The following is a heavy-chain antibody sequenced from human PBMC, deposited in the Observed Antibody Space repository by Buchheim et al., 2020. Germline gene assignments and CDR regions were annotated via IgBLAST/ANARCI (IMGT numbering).Heavy chain of an antibody. Sequence: QVQLVQSGAEVKKPGASVKVSCKASGYTFTSYYMHWVRQAPGQGLEWMGWINAGNGNTKYSQKFQGRVTITRDTSASTAYMELSSLRSEDTAVYYCAREGMVTMVRGVSFDYWGQGTL. D-gene: IGHD3-10*01. J-gene: IGHJ4*02. V-gene: IGHV1-3*01. CDR2: INAGNGNT. CDR1: GYTFTSYY. CDR3: AREGMVTMVRGVSFDY.